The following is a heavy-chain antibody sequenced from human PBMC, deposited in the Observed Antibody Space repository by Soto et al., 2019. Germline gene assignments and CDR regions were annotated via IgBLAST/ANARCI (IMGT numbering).Heavy chain of an antibody. CDR2: ISYDGSNK. Sequence: GGSLRLSCAASGFTFSTYAMHWVRQAPGKGLEWVAVISYDGSNKYYADSVKGRFIISRDNSKNTLYLQMNSLRAEDTAVYYCARDFGLRVHNVDYWGQGTLVTVYS. V-gene: IGHV3-30-3*01. J-gene: IGHJ4*02. D-gene: IGHD3-3*01. CDR3: ARDFGLRVHNVDY. CDR1: GFTFSTYA.